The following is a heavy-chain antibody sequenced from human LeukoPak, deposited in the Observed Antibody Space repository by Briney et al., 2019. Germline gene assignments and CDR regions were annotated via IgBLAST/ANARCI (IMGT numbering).Heavy chain of an antibody. Sequence: GEALKISFKGSGYSFTSYWIGWVRQMPGKGVGGMGIIYPGDSDTRYSPSFQGQVTISADKSISTAYLQWSSLKASDTAMYYCARRWGQQGGKFDPWGQGTLVTVSS. CDR3: ARRWGQQGGKFDP. V-gene: IGHV5-51*01. CDR1: GYSFTSYW. CDR2: IYPGDSDT. J-gene: IGHJ5*02. D-gene: IGHD6-13*01.